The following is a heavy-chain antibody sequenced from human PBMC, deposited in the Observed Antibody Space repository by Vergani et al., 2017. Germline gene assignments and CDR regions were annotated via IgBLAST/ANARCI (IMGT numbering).Heavy chain of an antibody. CDR1: GFTFSSYG. J-gene: IGHJ2*01. V-gene: IGHV3-30*03. CDR3: ARDEKTGDSPYWDFDL. Sequence: QVQLVESGGGVVQPGRSLRLSCAASGFTFSSYGMHWVRQAPGKGLEWVAVISYDGSNKYYADSVKGRFTISRDNSKNTLYLQMNSLRAEDTAVYYCARDEKTGDSPYWDFDLWGRGTLVTVSS. CDR2: ISYDGSNK. D-gene: IGHD7-27*01.